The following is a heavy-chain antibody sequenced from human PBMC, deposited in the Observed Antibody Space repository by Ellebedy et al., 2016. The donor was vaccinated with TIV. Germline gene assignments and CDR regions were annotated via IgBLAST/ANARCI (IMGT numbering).Heavy chain of an antibody. D-gene: IGHD2-21*02. CDR1: GFSFSDHY. CDR2: ISGSSSDT. Sequence: GESLEISCVVSGFSFSDHYMNWIRQTPGKGLEWLSYISGSSSDTNYADSVKGRFTISRDNAKNSLYLQMDNLRVEDTAVYYCVRTARIADYWGQGTLVTVSS. CDR3: VRTARIADY. J-gene: IGHJ4*02. V-gene: IGHV3-11*06.